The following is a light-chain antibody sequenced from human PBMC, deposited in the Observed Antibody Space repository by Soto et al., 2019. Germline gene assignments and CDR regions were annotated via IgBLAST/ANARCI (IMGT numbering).Light chain of an antibody. CDR3: QQYHSYSWT. J-gene: IGKJ1*01. CDR1: QSISSW. Sequence: DIQMTQSPSTLSASVGDRVTIICRSSQSISSWLAWYQHKPGKAPKLLINDASTLESGVPSRFSGSGSGTESTLTISSLQPGDFATYYCQQYHSYSWTFGQGTKVDIK. V-gene: IGKV1-5*02. CDR2: DAS.